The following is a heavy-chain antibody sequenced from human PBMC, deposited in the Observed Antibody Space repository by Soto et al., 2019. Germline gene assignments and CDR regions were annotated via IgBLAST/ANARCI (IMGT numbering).Heavy chain of an antibody. CDR1: GYTFTGYY. J-gene: IGHJ5*02. D-gene: IGHD2-2*01. CDR3: ARRYCSSTSCYLWFDP. V-gene: IGHV1-2*04. CDR2: INPNSGGT. Sequence: ASVNVSCKAAGYTFTGYYMHLVRQAPRQGLEWMGWINPNSGGTNYAQKFQGWVTMTRDTSISTAYMELSRLRSDDTAVYYCARRYCSSTSCYLWFDPWGQGTLVTVSS.